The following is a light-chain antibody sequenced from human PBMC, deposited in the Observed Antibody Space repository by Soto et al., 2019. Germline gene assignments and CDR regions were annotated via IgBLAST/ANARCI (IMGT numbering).Light chain of an antibody. CDR2: KAS. Sequence: DIQMTQSPSTLSASVGDRVTITCRASQTIDSWLAWYQQRPGKPPNLLIYKASTLASGVPSRFSGSGSGTEFTLTINSLQPDDFAIYYCQRYNNWPLTFGGGTKVDIK. CDR3: QRYNNWPLT. J-gene: IGKJ4*01. CDR1: QTIDSW. V-gene: IGKV1-5*03.